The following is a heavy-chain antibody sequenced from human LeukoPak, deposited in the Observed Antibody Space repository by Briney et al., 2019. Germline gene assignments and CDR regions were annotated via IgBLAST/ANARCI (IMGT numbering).Heavy chain of an antibody. D-gene: IGHD3-22*01. CDR1: GYSISSGYY. CDR3: ARDQYYYDSSGQIGNRFDP. CDR2: IYHSGST. J-gene: IGHJ5*02. V-gene: IGHV4-38-2*02. Sequence: KTSETLSLTCTVSGYSISSGYYWGWIRQPPGKGLEWIGSIYHSGSTYYNPSLKSRVTISVDTSKNQFSLKLSSVTAADTAVYYCARDQYYYDSSGQIGNRFDPWGQGTLVTVSS.